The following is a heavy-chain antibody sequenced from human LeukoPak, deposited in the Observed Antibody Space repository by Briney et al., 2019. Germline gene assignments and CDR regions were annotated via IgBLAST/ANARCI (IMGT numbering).Heavy chain of an antibody. J-gene: IGHJ5*02. CDR2: INPNSGGT. Sequence: ASVKVSCKASGYTFTGYYMHWVRQAPGQGLEWMGWINPNSGGTNYAQKFQGRVTMTRDTSISTAYMELSRLRSDDTAVYYCAREIGYGSGSYNWFDPWGQGTLVTVSS. CDR3: AREIGYGSGSYNWFDP. D-gene: IGHD3-10*01. CDR1: GYTFTGYY. V-gene: IGHV1-2*02.